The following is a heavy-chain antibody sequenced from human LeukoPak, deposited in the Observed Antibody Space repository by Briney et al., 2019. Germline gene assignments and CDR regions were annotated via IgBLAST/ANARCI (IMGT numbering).Heavy chain of an antibody. CDR2: IYDSANT. CDR3: AREGPPHYSYWSGSHNPPNAFDV. D-gene: IGHD3-3*01. Sequence: SETLSLNCSVSGASISSHYWSWIRQPPGKGLEWIGYIYDSANTNYNPSLKSRVTISVDTSKNQLSLILNSVTAADTAVYYCAREGPPHYSYWSGSHNPPNAFDVWGQGTMVTVSS. V-gene: IGHV4-59*11. CDR1: GASISSHY. J-gene: IGHJ3*01.